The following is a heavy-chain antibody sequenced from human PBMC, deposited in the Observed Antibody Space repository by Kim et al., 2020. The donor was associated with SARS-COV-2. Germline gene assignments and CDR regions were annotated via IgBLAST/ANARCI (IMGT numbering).Heavy chain of an antibody. D-gene: IGHD4-17*01. CDR3: ARVDYGVYDEAFDA. J-gene: IGHJ3*01. CDR1: SGSISGF. V-gene: IGHV4-59*12. CDR2: ISHTGSA. Sequence: SETLSLTCTVSSGSISGFWSWIRQPPGKGLEWIAYISHTGSAVYNPSLKSRATISLDTSNNRVSLDMHSLTAADTAMYYCARVDYGVYDEAFDAWGPGKMVTVSS.